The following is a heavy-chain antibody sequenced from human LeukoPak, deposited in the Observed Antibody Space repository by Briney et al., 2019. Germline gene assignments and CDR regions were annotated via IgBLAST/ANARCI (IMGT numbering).Heavy chain of an antibody. D-gene: IGHD3-3*02. V-gene: IGHV3-30*18. Sequence: GGSLRLSCAASGFTFSSYGMHWVRQAPGKGLEWVAVISHDGSNKYYAGSVKGRFTISRDNSKNTLYLQMNSLRAEDTAVYYCAKDAIFGVVLDYFDYWGQGTLVTVSS. CDR2: ISHDGSNK. CDR3: AKDAIFGVVLDYFDY. J-gene: IGHJ4*02. CDR1: GFTFSSYG.